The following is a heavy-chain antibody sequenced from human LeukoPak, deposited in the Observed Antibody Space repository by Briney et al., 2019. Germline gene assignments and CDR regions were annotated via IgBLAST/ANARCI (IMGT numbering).Heavy chain of an antibody. D-gene: IGHD2-15*01. CDR2: IYYTGTT. V-gene: IGHV4-39*07. CDR1: GGSMSINNYY. Sequence: SETLSLTCTVSGGSMSINNYYWAWIRQPPGKGLEWIGSIYYTGTTYYNPSLKNRVTISVDTSKNQFSLRLSSVTAADTAVYYCARGYCSGGSCYSYYYYNYMDVWGKGTTVTVSS. J-gene: IGHJ6*03. CDR3: ARGYCSGGSCYSYYYYNYMDV.